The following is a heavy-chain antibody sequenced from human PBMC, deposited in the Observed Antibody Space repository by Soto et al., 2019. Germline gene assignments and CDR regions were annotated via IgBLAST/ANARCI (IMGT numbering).Heavy chain of an antibody. CDR3: ARDRVYDSSGFNWFDP. V-gene: IGHV1-46*01. CDR1: GYTFTSYY. D-gene: IGHD3-22*01. Sequence: GASVKVSCKASGYTFTSYYMHWVRQAPGQGLEWMGIINPSGGSTSYAQKFQGRVTMTRDTSTSTVYMELSSLRSEDTAVYYCARDRVYDSSGFNWFDPWGRGTLVPVSS. CDR2: INPSGGST. J-gene: IGHJ5*02.